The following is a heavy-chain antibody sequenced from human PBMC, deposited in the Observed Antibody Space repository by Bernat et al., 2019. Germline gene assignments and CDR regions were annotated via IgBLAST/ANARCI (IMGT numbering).Heavy chain of an antibody. V-gene: IGHV1-46*01. Sequence: QVQLVQSGAEVKKPGASVKVSCKASGYTFTSYYMHWVRQAPGQGLGWMGIINPSGGSTSYAQKFQGRVTMTRDTSTSKVYMELSSLRSEDTAVYYWARETLQNWNYEGPFDYWGQGTLVTVSS. D-gene: IGHD1-7*01. CDR2: INPSGGST. J-gene: IGHJ4*02. CDR1: GYTFTSYY. CDR3: ARETLQNWNYEGPFDY.